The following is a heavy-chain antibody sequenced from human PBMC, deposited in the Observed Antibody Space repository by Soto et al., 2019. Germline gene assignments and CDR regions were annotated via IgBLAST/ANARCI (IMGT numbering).Heavy chain of an antibody. CDR3: ARGGVGVAGSAAFDM. D-gene: IGHD3-3*01. CDR1: GYPVTAYY. CDR2: INPATGAA. Sequence: QLHLVQSGAVVKKPGASVTVSCSASGYPVTAYYMHWVRQAPGRGLEWMGGINPATGAAKYTQTFQGRGTMSWDASTSTVFMELRGLTSEDAAIFSCARGGVGVAGSAAFDMWGQGTLVTVSS. V-gene: IGHV1-2*02. J-gene: IGHJ3*02.